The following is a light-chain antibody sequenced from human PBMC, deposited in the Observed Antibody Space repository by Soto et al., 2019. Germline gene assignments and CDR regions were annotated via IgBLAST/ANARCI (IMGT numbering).Light chain of an antibody. CDR3: QQYNSYSPT. CDR1: HDISYY. CDR2: KAS. V-gene: IGKV1-5*03. J-gene: IGKJ1*01. Sequence: DIQMTQSPSTLSGSVGERVTITCQASHDISYYLNWYQQKPGKAPKLLIHKASSLQSGVPSRFSGSGSGTDFTLTISSLHPDDFATYYCQQYNSYSPTFGQGTKVDIK.